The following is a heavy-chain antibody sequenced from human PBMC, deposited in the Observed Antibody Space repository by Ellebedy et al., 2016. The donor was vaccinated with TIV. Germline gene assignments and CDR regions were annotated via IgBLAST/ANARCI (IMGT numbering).Heavy chain of an antibody. CDR3: AANPPSTVNAFDV. J-gene: IGHJ3*01. Sequence: GSLRLSXTVSGGSISGYYWSWIRQSPEKGLEWIGEINHSGSANHNPSLKSRVTISVDTSKNQFSLRLSSVTAADTAVYYCAANPPSTVNAFDVWGQGTMVTVSS. V-gene: IGHV4-34*01. D-gene: IGHD4-17*01. CDR2: INHSGSA. CDR1: GGSISGYY.